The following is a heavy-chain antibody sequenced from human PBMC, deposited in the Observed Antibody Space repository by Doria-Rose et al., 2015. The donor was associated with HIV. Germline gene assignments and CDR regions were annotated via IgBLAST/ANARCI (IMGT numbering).Heavy chain of an antibody. V-gene: IGHV4-34*01. D-gene: IGHD1-1*01. CDR1: GGSFSGYY. Sequence: QVQLQESGAGLVKPSGTLSLTCAVFGGSFSGYYWSWIRQPPGKGLEWIGEINHSGSTNYKTSLKSRVTISLDTSKNLFSLKLSSVTAADTAVYYCARGLLRGGWNDVDYYYGMDVWGQGTTVTVSS. CDR3: ARGLLRGGWNDVDYYYGMDV. J-gene: IGHJ6*02. CDR2: INHSGST.